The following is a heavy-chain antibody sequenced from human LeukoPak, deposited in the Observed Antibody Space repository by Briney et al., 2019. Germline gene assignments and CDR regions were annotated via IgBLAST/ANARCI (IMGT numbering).Heavy chain of an antibody. Sequence: GGSLRLSCAASGFTFDDYGMSWDRQAPGKGLEWVSGINWNGGSTGYADSVKGRFTISRDNAKNSLYLQMNSLRAEDTALYYCARQGDSSDLDAFDIWGQGTMVTVSS. V-gene: IGHV3-20*04. CDR2: INWNGGST. D-gene: IGHD3-22*01. CDR3: ARQGDSSDLDAFDI. J-gene: IGHJ3*02. CDR1: GFTFDDYG.